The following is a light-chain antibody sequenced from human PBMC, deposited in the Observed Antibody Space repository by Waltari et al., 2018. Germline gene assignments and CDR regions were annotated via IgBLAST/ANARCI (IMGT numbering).Light chain of an antibody. Sequence: DIQITQSPSTLSASVGDRVSITCRASQSIGPYLAWYQQKPGKAPNLLIYRASTLESGVSSRFSGRGSGTEFTLTISSLQPDDFATYFCLQYSSSSGTFGQGTKVEIK. CDR1: QSIGPY. V-gene: IGKV1-5*03. J-gene: IGKJ1*01. CDR3: LQYSSSSGT. CDR2: RAS.